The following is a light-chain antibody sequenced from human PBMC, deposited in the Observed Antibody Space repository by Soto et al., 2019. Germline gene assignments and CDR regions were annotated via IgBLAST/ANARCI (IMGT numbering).Light chain of an antibody. CDR3: QRYSAAPIT. CDR2: AAS. Sequence: DIQMSQSPSSLPASVGDRVSISCRASQGIDSHLAWYEHKPGKVPKVLIYAASTLQSGVPSRFSGSGSGTHVTHTIRSLQPEHVATYYCQRYSAAPITFRQGPKVEI. CDR1: QGIDSH. V-gene: IGKV1-27*01. J-gene: IGKJ1*01.